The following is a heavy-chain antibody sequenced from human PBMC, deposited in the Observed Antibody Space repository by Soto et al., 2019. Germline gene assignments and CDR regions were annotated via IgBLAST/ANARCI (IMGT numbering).Heavy chain of an antibody. CDR1: DGSISNSRYY. CDR3: ARETYGDYVGYFDP. CDR2: IYYSENT. V-gene: IGHV4-39*07. D-gene: IGHD4-17*01. Sequence: SETLSLTCTVSDGSISNSRYYWGWIRQPPGKGLEWIGSIYYSENTFYNPSLKSRVTISVDKSKSQFSLSLSSVTAADTAVYYCARETYGDYVGYFDPWGQGTLVTVSS. J-gene: IGHJ5*02.